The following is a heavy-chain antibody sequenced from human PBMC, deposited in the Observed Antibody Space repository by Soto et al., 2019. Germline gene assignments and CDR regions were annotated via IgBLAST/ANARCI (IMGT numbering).Heavy chain of an antibody. D-gene: IGHD3-10*01. Sequence: SETLSLTCTVSGDSISSSSSYWGWIRQPPGKGLEWIGSIYYTGTTYYNPSLKSRVTITVDTSKKQFSLKLSSVTAADTAVYYCARDLPGPRAFDIWGQGTMVTVSS. CDR2: IYYTGTT. J-gene: IGHJ3*02. CDR1: GDSISSSSSY. CDR3: ARDLPGPRAFDI. V-gene: IGHV4-39*07.